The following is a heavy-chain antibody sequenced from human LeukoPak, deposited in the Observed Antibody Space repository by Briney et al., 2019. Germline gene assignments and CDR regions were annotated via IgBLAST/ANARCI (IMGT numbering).Heavy chain of an antibody. J-gene: IGHJ5*02. D-gene: IGHD2-21*02. Sequence: SETLSLTCTVSGGSISSSSYYWGWIRQPPGKGLEWIGSIYYSGSTYYNPSLKSRVTISVDTSKNQFSLKLSSVTAADTAVYYCARARGFCGGDCYPTTEFDPWGQGTLVTVSS. V-gene: IGHV4-39*07. CDR1: GGSISSSSYY. CDR3: ARARGFCGGDCYPTTEFDP. CDR2: IYYSGST.